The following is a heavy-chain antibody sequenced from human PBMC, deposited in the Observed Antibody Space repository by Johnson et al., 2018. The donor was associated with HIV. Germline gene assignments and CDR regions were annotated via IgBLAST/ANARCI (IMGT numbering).Heavy chain of an antibody. CDR1: GFIFSNYW. D-gene: IGHD6-13*01. CDR2: IKEDGSED. V-gene: IGHV3-7*05. CDR3: ARDGVYSSPHDAFDI. J-gene: IGHJ3*02. Sequence: VQLVESGGGLVQPGGSLRLSCAASGFIFSNYWMSWVRQAPGKGLEWLANIKEDGSEDYYVDSLKGRFTISRDNAKNSLYPQMDSLRAGDSAVYYCARDGVYSSPHDAFDIWGQGTMVTVSP.